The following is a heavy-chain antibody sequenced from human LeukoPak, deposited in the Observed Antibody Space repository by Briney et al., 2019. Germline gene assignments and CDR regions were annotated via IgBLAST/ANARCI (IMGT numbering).Heavy chain of an antibody. D-gene: IGHD6-19*01. J-gene: IGHJ4*02. Sequence: SETLSLTCSVSGGSISGYIWSWVRQPPGKGLEWIAFIYDTGSANYNPSLKSRVTISVDTSKNQFSLKLSSVTAADTAVYYCARDTAVAGTYFDYWGQGTLVTVSS. V-gene: IGHV4-59*12. CDR2: IYDTGSA. CDR3: ARDTAVAGTYFDY. CDR1: GGSISGYI.